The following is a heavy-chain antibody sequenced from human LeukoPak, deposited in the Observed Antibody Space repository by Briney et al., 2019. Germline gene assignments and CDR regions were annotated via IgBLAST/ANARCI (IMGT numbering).Heavy chain of an antibody. CDR1: GDSVSSNSAA. V-gene: IGHV6-1*01. CDR2: TYYRSEWSN. Sequence: SQTLSLTCAISGDSVSSNSAAWNWLRQSPSRGLEWLGRTYYRSEWSNDYAVSVKSRITINPDTSKNQFSLQLNSVTPEDTAVYYCARGFLTYYDTFDIWGQGTVVTVSP. J-gene: IGHJ3*02. CDR3: ARGFLTYYDTFDI. D-gene: IGHD1-26*01.